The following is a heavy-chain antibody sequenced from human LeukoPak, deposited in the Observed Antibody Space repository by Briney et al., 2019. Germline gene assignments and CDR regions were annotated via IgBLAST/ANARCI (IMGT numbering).Heavy chain of an antibody. CDR2: ISYDGSNK. D-gene: IGHD6-19*01. J-gene: IGHJ4*02. Sequence: GGSLRPSCAASGFTFSSYGMHWVRQAPGKGLEWVAVISYDGSNKYYADSVKGRFTISRDNSKNTLYLQMNSLRAEDTAVYYCAKDHSGWYPQTGFDYWGQGTLVTVSS. CDR1: GFTFSSYG. CDR3: AKDHSGWYPQTGFDY. V-gene: IGHV3-30*18.